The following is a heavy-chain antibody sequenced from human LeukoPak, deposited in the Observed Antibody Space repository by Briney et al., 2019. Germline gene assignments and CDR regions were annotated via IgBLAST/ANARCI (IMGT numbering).Heavy chain of an antibody. V-gene: IGHV3-33*01. CDR1: GFTFSRYG. D-gene: IGHD2-21*02. CDR2: IWYDGSNK. CDR3: ARSHPGGDDAFDI. Sequence: GGSLRLSCAASGFTFSRYGMHWVRQAPGKGLEWVAVIWYDGSNKYYADSVKGRFTISRDNSENTLYLQMNSLRAEDTAVYYCARSHPGGDDAFDIWGQGTMVTVSS. J-gene: IGHJ3*02.